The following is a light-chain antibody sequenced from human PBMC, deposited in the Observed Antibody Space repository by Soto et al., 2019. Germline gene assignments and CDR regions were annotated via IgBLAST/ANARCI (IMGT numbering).Light chain of an antibody. CDR1: SSDVGAYNY. CDR2: EVR. J-gene: IGLJ2*01. Sequence: QSALTQPASVSGSPGQSITISCTGTSSDVGAYNYVSWYQQHPGKVPKLMIYEVRNRPSGVSNRFSGSKSGNTASLTISGLQPEDEADYYCTSYTRSDTLVFGGGTKVTVL. CDR3: TSYTRSDTLV. V-gene: IGLV2-14*01.